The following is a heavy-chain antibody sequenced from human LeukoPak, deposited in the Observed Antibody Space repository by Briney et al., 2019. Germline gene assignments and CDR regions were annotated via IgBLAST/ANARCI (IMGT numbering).Heavy chain of an antibody. CDR2: IYYSGST. Sequence: GSLRLSCAASGFIFTNYFMSWVRQAPGKGLEWIGSIYYSGSTYYNPSLKSRVTISVDTSKNQFSLKLSSVTAADTAVYHCARYGSYSSSWYFDYWGQGTLVTVSS. J-gene: IGHJ4*02. CDR1: GFIFTNYF. V-gene: IGHV4-39*01. D-gene: IGHD6-13*01. CDR3: ARYGSYSSSWYFDY.